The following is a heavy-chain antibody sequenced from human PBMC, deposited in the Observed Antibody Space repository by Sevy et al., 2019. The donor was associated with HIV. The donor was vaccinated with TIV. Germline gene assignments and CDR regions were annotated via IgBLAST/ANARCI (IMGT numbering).Heavy chain of an antibody. CDR2: ISGRGGST. V-gene: IGHV3-23*01. D-gene: IGHD3-10*01. J-gene: IGHJ4*02. CDR1: GFTFSSYA. CDR3: AKDREVRGVIIFYFDY. Sequence: GGSLRLSCAASGFTFSSYAMSWVRQAPGKGLEWVSAISGRGGSTYYADSVKGRFTISRDNSKNTLYLQMNSLRAEDTAVYYCAKDREVRGVIIFYFDYWGQGTLVTVSS.